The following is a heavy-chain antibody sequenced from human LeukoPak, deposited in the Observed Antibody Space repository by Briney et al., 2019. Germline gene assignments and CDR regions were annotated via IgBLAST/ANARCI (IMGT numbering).Heavy chain of an antibody. CDR2: INHSGST. CDR1: GGSFSGYY. J-gene: IGHJ4*02. V-gene: IGHV4-34*01. Sequence: SETLSLTCAVYGGSFSGYYWSWIRQPPGKGLEWIGEINHSGSTNYNPSLKSRVTISVDTSKNQFSLKLSSVTAADTAVYYCVYIPVDSSGYYVDYWGQGTLVTVSS. CDR3: VYIPVDSSGYYVDY. D-gene: IGHD3-22*01.